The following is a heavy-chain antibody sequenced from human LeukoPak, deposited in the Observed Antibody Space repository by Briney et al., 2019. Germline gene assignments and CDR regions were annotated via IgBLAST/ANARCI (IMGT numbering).Heavy chain of an antibody. Sequence: PGGSLRLSCIVSGFSFSNYGMHWVRQAPGKGLEWVAVIWSVGSSQYYGDSVKGRFTISRDNSKNTLFLQMNSLRVEDTAVYYCARDAGMVVPAPFRYNWFDPWGQGTLVTVSA. J-gene: IGHJ5*02. CDR1: GFSFSNYG. V-gene: IGHV3-33*01. CDR2: IWSVGSSQ. CDR3: ARDAGMVVPAPFRYNWFDP. D-gene: IGHD2-2*01.